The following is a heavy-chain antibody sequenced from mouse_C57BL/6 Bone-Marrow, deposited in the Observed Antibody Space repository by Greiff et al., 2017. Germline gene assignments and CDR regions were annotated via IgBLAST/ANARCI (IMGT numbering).Heavy chain of an antibody. Sequence: EVQLQQSGAELVRPGASVKLSCTASGFNIKDDYMHWVKQRPEQGLEWIGWIDPENGDTEYASKFQGKATITADTSSNTAYLQLSSLTSEDTAVYYCTTGSSEDYWGQGTTLTVSS. CDR1: GFNIKDDY. CDR3: TTGSSEDY. J-gene: IGHJ2*01. V-gene: IGHV14-4*01. CDR2: IDPENGDT. D-gene: IGHD1-1*01.